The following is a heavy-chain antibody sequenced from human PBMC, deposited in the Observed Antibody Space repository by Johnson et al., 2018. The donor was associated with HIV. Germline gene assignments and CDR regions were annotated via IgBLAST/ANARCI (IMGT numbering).Heavy chain of an antibody. J-gene: IGHJ3*02. D-gene: IGHD1-26*01. V-gene: IGHV3-30*04. CDR3: GKEYLRYSGTYAGAFDI. CDR2: IYYDGSNK. CDR1: GFSFINYA. Sequence: VQLVESGGGVVQPGRSMRLSCAASGFSFINYAMHWVRQAPGKGLVWVAVIYYDGSNKYYADSMKGRFTISRDNYQNTLYLQMNSLRAEDTAVYYCGKEYLRYSGTYAGAFDIWGQGTMVTVSS.